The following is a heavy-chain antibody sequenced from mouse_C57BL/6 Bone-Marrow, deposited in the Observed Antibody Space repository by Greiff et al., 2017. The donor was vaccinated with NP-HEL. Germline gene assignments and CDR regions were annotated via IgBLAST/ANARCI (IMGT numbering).Heavy chain of an antibody. CDR2: IYPGGGYT. CDR3: ARWGYWEAWFAY. Sequence: QVQLQQSGAELVRPGTSVKMSCKASGYTFTNYWIGWAKQRPGHGLEWIGDIYPGGGYTNYNETFKGKATLTADKSSSTAYIQVSSLTDEDSAIYYCARWGYWEAWFAYWGQGTLVTVSA. J-gene: IGHJ3*01. D-gene: IGHD3-1*01. V-gene: IGHV1-63*01. CDR1: GYTFTNYW.